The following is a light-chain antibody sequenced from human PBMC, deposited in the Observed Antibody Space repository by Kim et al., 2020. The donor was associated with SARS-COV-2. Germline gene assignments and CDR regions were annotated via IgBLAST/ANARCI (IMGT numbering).Light chain of an antibody. CDR2: CTS. J-gene: IGKJ2*03. Sequence: SPGARATHPHRARQSLRVSYLTRCQHQPGQAPRLLMYCTSTRATGSPDRFSGSKSGKDFILTINRLEPEYSAIYYCHHLSSSPYYSFGQETKLEI. V-gene: IGKV3-20*01. CDR1: QSLRVSY. CDR3: HHLSSSPYYS.